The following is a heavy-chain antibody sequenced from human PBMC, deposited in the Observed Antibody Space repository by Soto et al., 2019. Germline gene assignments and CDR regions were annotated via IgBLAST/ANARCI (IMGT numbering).Heavy chain of an antibody. J-gene: IGHJ4*02. Sequence: QVQLVQSGAEVKKPGASVKVSCKASGYTFTSYAMHWVRQAPGQRLEWMGWINAGNGNTYYSQKFQGRVTITRDTAASTAYMDLSSLRFEDTAVYYCARAPYGGSLDYWGKGILVIVS. V-gene: IGHV1-3*01. CDR3: ARAPYGGSLDY. CDR1: GYTFTSYA. D-gene: IGHD4-17*01. CDR2: INAGNGNT.